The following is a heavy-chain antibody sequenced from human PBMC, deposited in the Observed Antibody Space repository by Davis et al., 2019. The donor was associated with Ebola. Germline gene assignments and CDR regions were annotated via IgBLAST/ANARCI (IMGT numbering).Heavy chain of an antibody. CDR2: IDHGGST. J-gene: IGHJ6*02. Sequence: SETLSLTCGVYGGSFSGYYWSWIRQSSGKGLEWIGEIDHGGSTYYNPSLKSRVTISLATSKNQFSLKLSSVTAADTAVYYCASAVGIFYGMDVWGQGTTVTVSS. D-gene: IGHD2-15*01. V-gene: IGHV4-34*01. CDR3: ASAVGIFYGMDV. CDR1: GGSFSGYY.